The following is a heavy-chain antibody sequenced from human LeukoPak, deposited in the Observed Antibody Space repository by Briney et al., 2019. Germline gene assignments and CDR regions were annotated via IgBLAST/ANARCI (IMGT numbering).Heavy chain of an antibody. V-gene: IGHV3-49*04. CDR3: TRVAYDFWSGYSTPNYFDY. CDR2: IRSKAYGGTT. CDR1: GFTFGDYA. Sequence: GGSLRLSCTASGFTFGDYAMSWVRQAPGKGLEWVGFIRSKAYGGTTEYAASVKGRFTISGDDSKSIAYLQMNSLKTEDTAVYYCTRVAYDFWSGYSTPNYFDYWGQGTLVTVSS. D-gene: IGHD3-3*01. J-gene: IGHJ4*02.